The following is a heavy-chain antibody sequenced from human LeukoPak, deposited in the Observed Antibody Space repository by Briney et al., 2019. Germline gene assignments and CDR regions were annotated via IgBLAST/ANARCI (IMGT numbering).Heavy chain of an antibody. D-gene: IGHD6-13*01. CDR3: ARAGIAAALDAFDI. CDR2: IYYSGST. J-gene: IGHJ3*02. V-gene: IGHV4-39*01. Sequence: SETLSLTCTVSGGSISSYYWGWIRQPPGKGLEWIGSIYYSGSTYYNPSLKSRVTISVDTSKNQFSLKLSSVTAADTAVYYCARAGIAAALDAFDIWGQGTMVTVSS. CDR1: GGSISSYY.